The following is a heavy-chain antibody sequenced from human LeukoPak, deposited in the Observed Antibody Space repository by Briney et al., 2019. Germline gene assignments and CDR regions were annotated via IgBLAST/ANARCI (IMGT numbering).Heavy chain of an antibody. CDR3: ARRRDLYSGSYYPFDY. CDR2: IYPGDSDT. J-gene: IGHJ4*02. Sequence: GESLKISCKGSGYSFTSYWIGWVRQMPGKGPEWMGIIYPGDSDTRYSPSFQGQVTISADKSISTAYLQWSNLKASDTAMYYCARRRDLYSGSYYPFDYWGQGTLVTVSS. V-gene: IGHV5-51*01. CDR1: GYSFTSYW. D-gene: IGHD1-26*01.